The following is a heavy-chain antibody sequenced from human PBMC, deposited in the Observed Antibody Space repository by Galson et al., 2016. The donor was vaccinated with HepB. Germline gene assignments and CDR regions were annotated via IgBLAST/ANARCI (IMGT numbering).Heavy chain of an antibody. CDR1: GFTVGSNY. D-gene: IGHD6-6*01. V-gene: IGHV3-30*03. CDR3: ARDGEARRLDY. CDR2: ISYDGSNK. Sequence: SLRLSCAASGFTVGSNYMNWVRQAPGKGLEWVAVISYDGSNKYYADSVKGRFTISRDNSKNTLYLQMNSLRAEDTAVYYCARDGEARRLDYWGQGTLVTVSS. J-gene: IGHJ4*02.